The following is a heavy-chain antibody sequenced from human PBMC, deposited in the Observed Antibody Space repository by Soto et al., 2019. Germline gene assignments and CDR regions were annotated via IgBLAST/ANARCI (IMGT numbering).Heavy chain of an antibody. D-gene: IGHD3-10*01. CDR3: ARGPYGSGSPIAPYYFDY. J-gene: IGHJ4*02. CDR1: GFTFSSYA. CDR2: IGTAGDT. Sequence: GGSLRLSCAASGFTFSSYAMSWVRQATGKGLEWVSAIGTAGDTYYPGSVKGRFTISRENAKNSLYLQMNSLRAGDTAVYYCARGPYGSGSPIAPYYFDYWGQGTLVTVSS. V-gene: IGHV3-13*01.